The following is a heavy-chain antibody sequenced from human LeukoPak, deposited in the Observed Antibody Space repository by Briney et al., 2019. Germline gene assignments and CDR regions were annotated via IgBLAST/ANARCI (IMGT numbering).Heavy chain of an antibody. J-gene: IGHJ4*02. Sequence: PSETLSLTCTVSGGSISSYYWSWIRQPPGKGLEWIGYIYYSGSTNYNPSLKSRVTISVDTSKNQFSLKLSSVTAADTAVYYCARKLGGRFDYWGQGTLVTVSS. V-gene: IGHV4-59*08. D-gene: IGHD2-15*01. CDR2: IYYSGST. CDR3: ARKLGGRFDY. CDR1: GGSISSYY.